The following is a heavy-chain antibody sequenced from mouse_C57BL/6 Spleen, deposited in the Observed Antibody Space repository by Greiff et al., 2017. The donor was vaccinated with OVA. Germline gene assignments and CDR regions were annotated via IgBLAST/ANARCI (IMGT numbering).Heavy chain of an antibody. V-gene: IGHV1-84*01. J-gene: IGHJ1*03. CDR1: GYTFTDYY. CDR2: IYPGSGNT. CDR3: ARSPIYYGSSYGYFDV. Sequence: QVQLKESGPELVKPGASVKISCKASGYTFTDYYINWVKQRPGQGLEWIGWIYPGSGNTKYNEKFKGKATLTVDTSSSTAYMQLSSLTSEDSAVYFCARSPIYYGSSYGYFDVWGTGTTVTVSS. D-gene: IGHD1-1*01.